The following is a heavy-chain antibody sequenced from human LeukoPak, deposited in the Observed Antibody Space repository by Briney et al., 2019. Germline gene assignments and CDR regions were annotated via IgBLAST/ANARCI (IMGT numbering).Heavy chain of an antibody. Sequence: SETLSLTCTVSGGSIGGYYWNWMRQPAGKGLEYIGRIYTSGSTNYNPSLRSRVTISVDTSKNQFSLKLSSVTAADTAVYYCACTDYSSSPFEYWGQGILVTVSS. CDR1: GGSIGGYY. J-gene: IGHJ4*02. D-gene: IGHD6-6*01. CDR3: ACTDYSSSPFEY. CDR2: IYTSGST. V-gene: IGHV4-4*07.